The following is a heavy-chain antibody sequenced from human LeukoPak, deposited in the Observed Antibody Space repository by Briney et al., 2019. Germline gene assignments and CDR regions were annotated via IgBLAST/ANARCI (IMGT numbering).Heavy chain of an antibody. V-gene: IGHV3-23*01. Sequence: GGSLRLSCAASGLTFSDYIMNWVRQAPGKGLEWVSDISGGGSHTYYADSVKGRFTISRDNSKNTLFLQMGSPRAEDTAVYYCGKGIRESYRGNPCYWGPGTLVTVSS. CDR1: GLTFSDYI. CDR3: GKGIRESYRGNPCY. D-gene: IGHD4-23*01. CDR2: ISGGGSHT. J-gene: IGHJ4*02.